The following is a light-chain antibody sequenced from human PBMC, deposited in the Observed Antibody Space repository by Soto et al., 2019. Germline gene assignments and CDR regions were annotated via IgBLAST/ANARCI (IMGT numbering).Light chain of an antibody. J-gene: IGKJ3*01. CDR2: AAS. V-gene: IGKV1-39*01. CDR3: QQSYSTPFT. CDR1: QSISSY. Sequence: DIQMTQSPSSLSASVGDRVTITCRASQSISSYLNWYQQKPWKAPKLLIYAASSLQSGVPSRFSGSGSGTDFALTISSLQPEDSATYYCQQSYSTPFTFGPGTKVDIK.